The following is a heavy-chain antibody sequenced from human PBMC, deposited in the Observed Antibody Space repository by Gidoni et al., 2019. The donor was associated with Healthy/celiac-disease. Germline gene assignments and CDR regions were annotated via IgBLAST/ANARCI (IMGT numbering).Heavy chain of an antibody. V-gene: IGHV1-69*06. CDR1: GGTFSSYA. J-gene: IGHJ6*03. D-gene: IGHD3-22*01. Sequence: QVQLVQSGAAVKKPGSSVKVSCKASGGTFSSYAISWVRPATGQGLEWMGGIIPIFGTANYAQTFQGRVKLTADKSTSTAYMELSSLRSEDTAVYYCARVKGDSSGYYYGGVVYYYYYMDVWGKGTTVTVSS. CDR3: ARVKGDSSGYYYGGVVYYYYYMDV. CDR2: IIPIFGTA.